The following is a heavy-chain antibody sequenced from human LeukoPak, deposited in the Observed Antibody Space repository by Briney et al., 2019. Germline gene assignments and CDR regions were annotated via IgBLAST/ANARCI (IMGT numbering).Heavy chain of an antibody. CDR3: AKSSGYSSSWALDY. CDR1: GFTFDDYV. D-gene: IGHD6-13*01. CDR2: ISWNSGSI. V-gene: IGHV3-9*03. Sequence: GGSLRLSCAASGFTFDDYVMHWVRQAPGKGLEWVSGISWNSGSIGYADSVKGRFTISRDNAKNSLYLQMNSLRAEDMALYYCAKSSGYSSSWALDYWGQGTLVTVSS. J-gene: IGHJ4*02.